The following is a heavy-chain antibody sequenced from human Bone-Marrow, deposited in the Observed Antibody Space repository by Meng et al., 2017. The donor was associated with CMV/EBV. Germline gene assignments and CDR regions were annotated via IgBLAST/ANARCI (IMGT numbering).Heavy chain of an antibody. J-gene: IGHJ6*02. CDR1: RFTVSSNY. CDR3: AREGWYSSSWYSDYYYYGMDV. D-gene: IGHD6-13*01. CDR2: IYSGGST. Sequence: LSLTCAASRFTVSSNYMSWVRQAPGKGLEWVSVIYSGGSTYYADSVKGRFTISRDNSKNTLYLQMNSLRAEDTAVYYCAREGWYSSSWYSDYYYYGMDVWGQGTTVTVSS. V-gene: IGHV3-53*01.